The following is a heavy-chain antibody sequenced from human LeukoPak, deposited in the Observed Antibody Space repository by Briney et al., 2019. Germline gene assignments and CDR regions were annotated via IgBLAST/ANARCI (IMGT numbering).Heavy chain of an antibody. J-gene: IGHJ5*02. CDR1: GYTFTSYG. V-gene: IGHV1-18*01. Sequence: ASVKVSCKASGYTFTSYGISWVRQAPGQGLEWMGWISAYNGNTNYAQKLQGRVTMTTDTSTSTAYMELRSLRSDDTAVYYCARVGYYDILTGYYHWFDPWGQGTLVTVSS. CDR3: ARVGYYDILTGYYHWFDP. D-gene: IGHD3-9*01. CDR2: ISAYNGNT.